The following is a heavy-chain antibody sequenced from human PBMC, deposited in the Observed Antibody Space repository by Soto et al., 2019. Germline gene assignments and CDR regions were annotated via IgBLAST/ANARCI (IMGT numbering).Heavy chain of an antibody. J-gene: IGHJ6*02. D-gene: IGHD2-8*01. CDR3: ARPGTVYALYYYYYGMEV. CDR1: GYTFTSYD. V-gene: IGHV1-8*01. CDR2: MNPNSGNT. Sequence: ASVKVSCKASGYTFTSYDINWVRQATGQGLEWMGWMNPNSGNTGYAHKFQGRVTMTRNTSISTAYMELSSLRSEDTAVYYCARPGTVYALYYYYYGMEVWGQGATVDVSS.